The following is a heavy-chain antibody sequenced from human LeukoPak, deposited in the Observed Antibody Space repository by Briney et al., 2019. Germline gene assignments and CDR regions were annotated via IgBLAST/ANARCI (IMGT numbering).Heavy chain of an antibody. V-gene: IGHV3-48*01. CDR3: ARDSSSLIVVARPFDH. CDR2: ISSSSSTI. J-gene: IGHJ4*02. CDR1: GLTFSSYS. D-gene: IGHD2-15*01. Sequence: GGSLRLSCAASGLTFSSYSMNWVRQAPGKGLEWVSYISSSSSTIYYAASVKGRFTISRDNAKNSLYLQMNSLRAEDTAVYYCARDSSSLIVVARPFDHWGQGTLVTVSS.